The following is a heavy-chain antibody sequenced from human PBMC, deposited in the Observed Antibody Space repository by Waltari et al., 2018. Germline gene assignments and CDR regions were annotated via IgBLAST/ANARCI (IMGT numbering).Heavy chain of an antibody. CDR2: MFHNGKT. Sequence: QVQLQESGPGLVKPSQTLSLTCSVSGDSIRDEHHYWTWIRQFPGKGLQWFGLMFHNGKTFYNPSLKSRGIMSVDTSNNEFSLSLSSVTAADTAIYYCARARCGAGGSCHYTTAHLYYLDVWGKGTTVAVSS. CDR1: GDSIRDEHHY. CDR3: ARARCGAGGSCHYTTAHLYYLDV. J-gene: IGHJ6*03. V-gene: IGHV4-31*02. D-gene: IGHD2-15*01.